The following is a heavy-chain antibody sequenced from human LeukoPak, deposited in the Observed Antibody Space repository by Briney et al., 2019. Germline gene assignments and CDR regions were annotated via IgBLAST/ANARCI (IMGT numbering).Heavy chain of an antibody. Sequence: GESLKISCKGSGYNFTNYWIGWVRQMPGKGLEWMGIIYPGDSDTRYSPSFQGQVAISADKSITTAYLQWSSLKASDTAMYYCARRLGLYYSDSSGDVAFDIWGQGTMVTVSS. CDR1: GYNFTNYW. V-gene: IGHV5-51*01. D-gene: IGHD3-22*01. J-gene: IGHJ3*02. CDR3: ARRLGLYYSDSSGDVAFDI. CDR2: IYPGDSDT.